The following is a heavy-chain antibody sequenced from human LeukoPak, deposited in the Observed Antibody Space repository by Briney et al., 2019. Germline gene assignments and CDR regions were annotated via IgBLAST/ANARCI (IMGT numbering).Heavy chain of an antibody. V-gene: IGHV7-4-1*02. CDR1: GYTFTSYA. D-gene: IGHD3-22*01. CDR2: INTNTGNP. Sequence: GAPVKVSCKASGYTFTSYAMNWVRQAPGQGLEWMGWINTNTGNPTYAQGFTGRFVFSLDTSVSTAYLQISSLKAEDTAVYYCARLSLSSSGYYYLEGRVGYFDYWGQGTLVTVSS. CDR3: ARLSLSSSGYYYLEGRVGYFDY. J-gene: IGHJ4*02.